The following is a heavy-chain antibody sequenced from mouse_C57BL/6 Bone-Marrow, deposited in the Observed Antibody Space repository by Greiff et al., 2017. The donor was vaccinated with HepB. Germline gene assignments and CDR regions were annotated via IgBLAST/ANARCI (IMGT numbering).Heavy chain of an antibody. J-gene: IGHJ4*01. CDR3: ARDSDSMDY. CDR2: INYDGSST. V-gene: IGHV5-16*01. CDR1: GFTFSDYY. Sequence: EVKLMESEGGLVQPGSSMKLSCTASGFTFSDYYMAWVRQVPEKGLEWVANINYDGSSTYYLDSLKSRFIISRDNAKNILYLQMSSLTSEDTATYYCARDSDSMDYWGQGTSVTVSS.